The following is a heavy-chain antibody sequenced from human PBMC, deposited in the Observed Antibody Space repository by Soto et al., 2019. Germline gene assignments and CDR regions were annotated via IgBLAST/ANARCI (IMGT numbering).Heavy chain of an antibody. Sequence: SETLSLTCTVSGGSISSYYWSWIRQPPGKGLDWIGCIHYSVSANYSPSLRSRVPISVDTSENQFSLRLSSVTAADTAVYFCARPYSGSYWAAFDIWGQGTMVTVSS. V-gene: IGHV4-59*01. CDR3: ARPYSGSYWAAFDI. J-gene: IGHJ3*02. CDR2: IHYSVSA. D-gene: IGHD1-26*01. CDR1: GGSISSYY.